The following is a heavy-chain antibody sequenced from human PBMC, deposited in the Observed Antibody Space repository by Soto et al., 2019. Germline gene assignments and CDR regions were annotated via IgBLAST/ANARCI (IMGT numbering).Heavy chain of an antibody. Sequence: QLQLQESGTGLVKPSETLSLTCTVSGASISSSSYYWGWIRQPPGKGLEWIGSIYYSGSTYYNPSLKSRVTISVDTSKNQFSLKLSSVTAADTAVYYCARRTRAGYNYKMGFDYWGQGTLVTVSS. CDR1: GASISSSSYY. J-gene: IGHJ4*02. CDR3: ARRTRAGYNYKMGFDY. V-gene: IGHV4-39*01. CDR2: IYYSGST. D-gene: IGHD5-12*01.